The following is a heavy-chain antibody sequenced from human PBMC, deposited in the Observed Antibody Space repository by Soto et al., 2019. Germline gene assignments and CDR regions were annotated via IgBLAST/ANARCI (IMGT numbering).Heavy chain of an antibody. D-gene: IGHD5-12*01. CDR3: ASTSEMATMDYYYYYGMDV. V-gene: IGHV3-53*01. J-gene: IGHJ6*02. CDR2: IYSGGST. CDR1: GFTVSSNY. Sequence: GGSLRLSCAASGFTVSSNYMSWVRQAPGKGLEWVSVIYSGGSTYYADSVKGRFTISRDNSKNTLYLQMNSLRAEDTAVYYCASTSEMATMDYYYYYGMDVWGQGTTVTVSS.